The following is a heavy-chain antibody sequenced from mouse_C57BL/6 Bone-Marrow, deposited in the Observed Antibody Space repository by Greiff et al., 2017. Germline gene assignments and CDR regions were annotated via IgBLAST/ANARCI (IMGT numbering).Heavy chain of an antibody. D-gene: IGHD2-5*01. CDR2: MHPNGGSP. Sequence: EVQLQESGPELVKPGASVKISCKASGYSFTDYNMNWVQQSNGKSLEWIGMMHPNGGSPDYNEKFKSEATLSVDKSSRTAYMELSSLTSEDSAVYYCARDSNYVWFAYWGQGTLVTVSA. J-gene: IGHJ3*01. CDR3: ARDSNYVWFAY. CDR1: GYSFTDYN. V-gene: IGHV1-39*01.